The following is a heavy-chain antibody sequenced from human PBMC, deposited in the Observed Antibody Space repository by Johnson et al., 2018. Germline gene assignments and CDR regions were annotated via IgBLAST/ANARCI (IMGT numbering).Heavy chain of an antibody. CDR1: GYSFTSYW. D-gene: IGHD2-2*01. CDR3: ARLPRPRYCSSTSCYGMDV. CDR2: LYPGDSDT. J-gene: IGHJ6*02. V-gene: IGHV5-51*01. Sequence: EVQLVESGAEVKEPGESLKISCKGSGYSFTSYWIGWVRQMPGKGLEWMGILYPGDSDTRYSPSFQGQVTISADKSISTASLQGSSLKASDTAMYYCARLPRPRYCSSTSCYGMDVWGQGTTVTVSS.